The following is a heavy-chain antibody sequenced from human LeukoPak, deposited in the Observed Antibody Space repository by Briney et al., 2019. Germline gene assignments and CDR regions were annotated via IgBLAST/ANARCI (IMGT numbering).Heavy chain of an antibody. Sequence: KPSETLSLTCTVSGGSISSYYWSWIRQPPGKGLGWIGYIYYSGSTYYYNPSLKSRVTMSVDTSKNQFSLKLSSVTAADTAVYYCARLNDKVETAMVRYFGYWGQGSLVTVSS. J-gene: IGHJ4*02. CDR1: GGSISSYY. V-gene: IGHV4-59*08. CDR2: IYYSGSTY. CDR3: ARLNDKVETAMVRYFGY. D-gene: IGHD5-18*01.